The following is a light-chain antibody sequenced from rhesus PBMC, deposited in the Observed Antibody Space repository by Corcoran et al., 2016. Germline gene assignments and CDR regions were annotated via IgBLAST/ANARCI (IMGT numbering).Light chain of an antibody. V-gene: IGKV1-74*01. CDR2: KAP. Sequence: DIQMTQSPSSLSASVGDRVTITCRASENVDNYLHWYQQKPGKAPKLLIYKAPTLQSGVPSRFSGSGSGTDFTLTISSLQPADFATYYCPHSYGTPMYSFGQGTKVEIK. CDR1: ENVDNY. CDR3: PHSYGTPMYS. J-gene: IGKJ2*01.